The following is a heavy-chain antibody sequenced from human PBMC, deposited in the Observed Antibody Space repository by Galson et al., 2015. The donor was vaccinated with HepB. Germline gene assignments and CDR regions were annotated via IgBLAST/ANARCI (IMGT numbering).Heavy chain of an antibody. CDR2: TYYRSKWYN. V-gene: IGHV6-1*01. CDR1: GDSVSSNSAA. D-gene: IGHD3-10*01. Sequence: CAISGDSVSSNSAAWNRIRQSPSRGLEWLGRTYYRSKWYNDYAVSVKSRITINPDTSKNQFSLQLNSVTPEDTAVYYCARVDYYGSGTASGLDYWGQGTLVTVSS. CDR3: ARVDYYGSGTASGLDY. J-gene: IGHJ4*02.